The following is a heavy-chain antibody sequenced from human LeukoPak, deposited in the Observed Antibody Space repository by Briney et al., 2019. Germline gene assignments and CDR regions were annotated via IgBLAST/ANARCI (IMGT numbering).Heavy chain of an antibody. CDR2: IYYSGST. Sequence: SETLSLTCTVSGGSISSYYWSWIRQPPGKGLEWIGYIYYSGSTNYNPSLKSRATISVDTSKNQFSLKLSSVTAADTAAYYCARGQGDFWSGYSLPGYYYGMDVWGQGTTVTVSS. CDR3: ARGQGDFWSGYSLPGYYYGMDV. D-gene: IGHD3-3*01. CDR1: GGSISSYY. J-gene: IGHJ6*02. V-gene: IGHV4-59*01.